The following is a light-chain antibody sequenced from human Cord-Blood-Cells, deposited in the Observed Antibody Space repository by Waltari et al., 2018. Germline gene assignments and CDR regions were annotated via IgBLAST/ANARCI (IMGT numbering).Light chain of an antibody. CDR2: RNN. J-gene: IGLJ3*02. Sequence: QAGLTQPPSVSKGLRQTATLPCPGNSNNVGNQGAAWLQQHQGHPPKLLSYRNNNRPSGISERLSASRSGNTASLTITGLQPEDEADYYCSAWDSSLSAWVFGGGTKLTVL. V-gene: IGLV10-54*01. CDR3: SAWDSSLSAWV. CDR1: SNNVGNQG.